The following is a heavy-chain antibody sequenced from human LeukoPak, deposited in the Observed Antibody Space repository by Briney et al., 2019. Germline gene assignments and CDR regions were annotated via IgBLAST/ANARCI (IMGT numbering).Heavy chain of an antibody. V-gene: IGHV3-23*01. CDR1: GFTFSSYG. D-gene: IGHD3-22*01. CDR2: ISDSGAST. CDR3: AKDYYYDSSGYYYTDRDAFDI. Sequence: GGSLRLSCAASGFTFSSYGMSWVRQAPGKGLEWVSAISDSGASTYYADSVKGRFTISRDNSKNTLYLQMNSLRAEDTAVYYCAKDYYYDSSGYYYTDRDAFDIWGQGTMVTVSS. J-gene: IGHJ3*02.